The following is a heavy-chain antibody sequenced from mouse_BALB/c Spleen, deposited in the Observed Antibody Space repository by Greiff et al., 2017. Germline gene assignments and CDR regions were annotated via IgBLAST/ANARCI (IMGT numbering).Heavy chain of an antibody. V-gene: IGHV1S56*01. J-gene: IGHJ4*01. CDR2: IYPGDGST. CDR1: GYTFTSYY. CDR3: AIYYYGSSYAMDY. D-gene: IGHD1-1*01. Sequence: VQLQQSGPELVKPGASVKMSCKASGYTFTSYYIHWVKQRPGQGLEWIGWIYPGDGSTKYNEKFKGKTTLTADKSSSTAYMLLSSLTSEDSAIYFCAIYYYGSSYAMDYWGQGTSVTVSS.